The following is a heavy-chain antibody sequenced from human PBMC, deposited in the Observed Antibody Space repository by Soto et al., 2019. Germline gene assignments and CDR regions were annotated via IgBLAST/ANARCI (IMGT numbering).Heavy chain of an antibody. CDR1: GYTSTSYY. J-gene: IGHJ4*02. Sequence: ASVKVSCKASGYTSTSYYMHWVRQAPGQRLEWMGRINASSGNTRYAQKFQGRVTMTRDTSTSTVYMELSSLRSEDTAVYYCARGVGAATIYYFEYWGQGTLVTVSS. CDR3: ARGVGAATIYYFEY. CDR2: INASSGNT. D-gene: IGHD5-12*01. V-gene: IGHV1-46*03.